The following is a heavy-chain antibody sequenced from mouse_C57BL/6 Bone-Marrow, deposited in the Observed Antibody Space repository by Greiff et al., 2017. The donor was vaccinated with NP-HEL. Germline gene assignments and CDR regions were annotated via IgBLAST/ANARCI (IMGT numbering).Heavy chain of an antibody. D-gene: IGHD1-1*01. Sequence: EVQLQQSGPELVKPGASVKISCKASGYTFTDYYMNWVKQSPGKSLEWIGDINPYNGGTSYNQKFKGKATLTVDKSSSTAYMELRSLTSEDSAVYYCASTVVGDYWGQGTTLTVSS. V-gene: IGHV1-26*01. CDR1: GYTFTDYY. CDR2: INPYNGGT. CDR3: ASTVVGDY. J-gene: IGHJ2*01.